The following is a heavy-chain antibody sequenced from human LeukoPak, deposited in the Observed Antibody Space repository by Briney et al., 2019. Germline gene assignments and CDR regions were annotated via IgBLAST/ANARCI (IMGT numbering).Heavy chain of an antibody. CDR1: GYSFTSYW. D-gene: IGHD3-22*01. J-gene: IGHJ4*02. V-gene: IGHV5-51*01. CDR3: ARHQTYYYDSSGYGYPQESDY. CDR2: IYPGDSDT. Sequence: GESLKISCKGTGYSFTSYWVGWVRQMPGKGLEWMGIIYPGDSDTRYSPSFQGQVTISADKSISTAYLQWSSLKASDTAMYYCARHQTYYYDSSGYGYPQESDYWGQGTLVTVSS.